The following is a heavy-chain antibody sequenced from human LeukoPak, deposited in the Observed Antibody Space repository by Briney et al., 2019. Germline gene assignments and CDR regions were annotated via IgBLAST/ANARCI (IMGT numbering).Heavy chain of an antibody. J-gene: IGHJ4*02. Sequence: ASVKVSCKASGYTFTSYYIHWMRQAPGQGLEWVGWINPNSGGSHYARRFQGRVTATSDTSINTAYMELTSLTTDDTAVYYCARGPRYGESGYDLGPYWGQGTLVTVSS. CDR1: GYTFTSYY. CDR3: ARGPRYGESGYDLGPY. CDR2: INPNSGGS. V-gene: IGHV1-2*02. D-gene: IGHD5-12*01.